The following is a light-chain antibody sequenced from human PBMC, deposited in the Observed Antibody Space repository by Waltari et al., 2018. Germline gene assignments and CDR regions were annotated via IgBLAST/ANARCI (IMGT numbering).Light chain of an antibody. V-gene: IGKV3-20*01. Sequence: EIVLTQSPGTLSLSPGERATLSCRASQSVSRALAWYQQKPGQAPRRLLYAASTRATGVPDRFSGSGSGTDCSLTISRLDPEDFAVYYCQHYVNLPVTFGQGTKVEI. J-gene: IGKJ1*01. CDR1: QSVSRA. CDR2: AAS. CDR3: QHYVNLPVT.